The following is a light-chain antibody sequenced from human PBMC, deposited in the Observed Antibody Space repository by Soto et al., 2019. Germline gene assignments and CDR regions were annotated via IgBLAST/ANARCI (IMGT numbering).Light chain of an antibody. CDR3: QQSYSTPRT. V-gene: IGKV1-39*01. J-gene: IGKJ2*02. Sequence: DIQMTQSPSSLSASVGVRVTITCRASESISNYLNWYQQTPGKAPKLLISAASSLQSGVPSRFSGSGTGTDFTRTISNLQPEDFAAYYCQQSYSTPRTFGQGTKLDI. CDR2: AAS. CDR1: ESISNY.